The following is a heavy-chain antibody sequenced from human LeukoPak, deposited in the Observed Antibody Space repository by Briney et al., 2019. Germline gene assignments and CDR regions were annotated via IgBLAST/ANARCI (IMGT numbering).Heavy chain of an antibody. CDR3: AKDLDSSGYYYDY. CDR1: GFTFSSYA. D-gene: IGHD3-22*01. V-gene: IGHV3-23*01. Sequence: GGSLRLSCAASGFTFSSYAMSWVRQAPGKGLEWVSAISGSGGSTYYADSVKGRFTISRDNSKNTLYLQMNSLRAEDTAVYYCAKDLDSSGYYYDYWGQETLVTVSS. J-gene: IGHJ4*02. CDR2: ISGSGGST.